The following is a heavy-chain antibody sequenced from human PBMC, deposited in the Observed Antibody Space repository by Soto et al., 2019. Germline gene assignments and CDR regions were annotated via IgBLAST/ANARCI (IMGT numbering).Heavy chain of an antibody. CDR1: SYNLTEIS. CDR3: ATGVHRYYYGSWSYYKVYGMDV. Sequence: SAKAFSEVSSYNLTEISLTWVRPAPRKGLEGMGGFDLADGETIYAQKFQGRVTMTEDTSTDTAYMELSSLRSEDTAVYYCATGVHRYYYGSWSYYKVYGMDVWGQGTMVTVSS. V-gene: IGHV1-24*01. D-gene: IGHD3-10*01. J-gene: IGHJ6*02. CDR2: FDLADGET.